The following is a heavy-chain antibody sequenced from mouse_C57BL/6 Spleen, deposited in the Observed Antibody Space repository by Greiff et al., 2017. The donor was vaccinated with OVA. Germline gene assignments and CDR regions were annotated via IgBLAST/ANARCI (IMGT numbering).Heavy chain of an antibody. CDR3: ARALDYYGSSWFAY. CDR1: GYTFTSYW. V-gene: IGHV1-69*01. D-gene: IGHD1-1*01. CDR2: IDPSDSYT. Sequence: QQSCKASGYTFTSYWMHWVKQRPGQGLEWIGEIDPSDSYTNYNQKFKGKSTLTVDKSSSTAYMQLSSLTSEDSAVYYCARALDYYGSSWFAYWGQGTLVTVSA. J-gene: IGHJ3*01.